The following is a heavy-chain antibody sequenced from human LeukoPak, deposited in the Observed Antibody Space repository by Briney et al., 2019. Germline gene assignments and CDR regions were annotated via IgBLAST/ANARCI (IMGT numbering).Heavy chain of an antibody. CDR3: ARDYNC. Sequence: GKGLEWVSYISSSGTVIYYGDSVKGRFTISRDNAKKSLYLQMNGLRAEDTAVYYCARDYNCWGQGTLVTVSS. CDR2: ISSSGTVI. D-gene: IGHD3-10*01. V-gene: IGHV3-11*01. J-gene: IGHJ4*02.